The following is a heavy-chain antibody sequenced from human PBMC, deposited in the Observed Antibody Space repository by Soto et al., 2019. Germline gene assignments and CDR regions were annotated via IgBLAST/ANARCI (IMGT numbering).Heavy chain of an antibody. Sequence: GASVKVSCKASGYTFSDFDINCLRQTSGQGPEWMGWMNAKSGDTFFAQRFHDKFNMTWDTSLTTAYMEVGSLTSDHAAIYYCARGNPFNYAGFDVWGQGTTVTVSS. V-gene: IGHV1-8*01. CDR3: ARGNPFNYAGFDV. CDR2: MNAKSGDT. J-gene: IGHJ6*02. D-gene: IGHD3-16*01. CDR1: GYTFSDFD.